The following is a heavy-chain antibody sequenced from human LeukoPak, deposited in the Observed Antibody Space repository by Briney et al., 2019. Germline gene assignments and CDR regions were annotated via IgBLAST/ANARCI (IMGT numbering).Heavy chain of an antibody. Sequence: SETLSLTCTVSGGSISSYYWSWIRQPPGKGLEWIGYIYYSGSTNYTPSLKSRVTISVDTSKNKFSLKMSAVTAADTAVYYCARHPRVGWFGEFNGFFDYWGQGTLVTVSS. CDR3: ARHPRVGWFGEFNGFFDY. CDR2: IYYSGST. V-gene: IGHV4-59*08. J-gene: IGHJ4*02. D-gene: IGHD3-10*01. CDR1: GGSISSYY.